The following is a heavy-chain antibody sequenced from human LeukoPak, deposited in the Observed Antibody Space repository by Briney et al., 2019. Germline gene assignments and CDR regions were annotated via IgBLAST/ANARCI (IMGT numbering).Heavy chain of an antibody. CDR1: GDSVSSNSAA. Sequence: SQTLSLTCAISGDSVSSNSAAWNWIRQSPSRGLEWLGRTYYRSKWYNDYAVSVKSRITINPDTSKNQFSLQLNSATPEDTAVYYCARTYSSSKLPNFDYWGQGTLVTVSS. CDR3: ARTYSSSKLPNFDY. CDR2: TYYRSKWYN. D-gene: IGHD2-15*01. J-gene: IGHJ4*02. V-gene: IGHV6-1*01.